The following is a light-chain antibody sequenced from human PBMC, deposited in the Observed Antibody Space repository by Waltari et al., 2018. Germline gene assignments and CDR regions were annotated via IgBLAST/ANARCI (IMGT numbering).Light chain of an antibody. CDR2: TAS. CDR1: QSISSY. Sequence: DIQITQSPSSLSASVGDRVTITCRASQSISSYLKWHHQTPGKAPRLLIFTASSLESGVPSRFRGRGSGTDFTLTISSLQPEDFATYYCQQSYIIPYTFGQGTKLEIK. CDR3: QQSYIIPYT. V-gene: IGKV1-39*01. J-gene: IGKJ2*01.